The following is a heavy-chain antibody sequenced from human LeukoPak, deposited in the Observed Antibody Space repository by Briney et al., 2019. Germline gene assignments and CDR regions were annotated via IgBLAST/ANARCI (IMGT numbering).Heavy chain of an antibody. D-gene: IGHD1-26*01. V-gene: IGHV1-24*01. CDR2: FDPEDGET. CDR3: ATDTGGSFTWAFDI. J-gene: IGHJ3*02. Sequence: ASVKVSCKVSGYTLTELSMHWVRQAPGKGLEWMGGFDPEDGETIYAQKFQGRDTMTEDTSTDTAYMELSSLRSEDTAVYYCATDTGGSFTWAFDIWGQGTMVTVSS. CDR1: GYTLTELS.